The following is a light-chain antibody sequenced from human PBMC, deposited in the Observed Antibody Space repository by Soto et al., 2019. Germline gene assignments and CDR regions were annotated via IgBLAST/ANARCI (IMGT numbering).Light chain of an antibody. V-gene: IGKV3-15*01. CDR3: QQRSNWPRT. CDR2: RAS. J-gene: IGKJ1*01. Sequence: IVMTQSPATLSVSPGESATLSCRASESITSDLAWYQQKPGQAPRLLIFRASTRATGVPARFSGSGSGTDFTLTITSLQSEDFAVYYCQQRSNWPRTFGQGTKVDIK. CDR1: ESITSD.